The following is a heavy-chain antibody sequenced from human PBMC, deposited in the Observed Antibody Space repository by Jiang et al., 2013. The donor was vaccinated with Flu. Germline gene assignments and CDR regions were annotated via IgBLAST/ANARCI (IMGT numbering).Heavy chain of an antibody. V-gene: IGHV4-31*02. Sequence: EWIGYIITWEHLLQPSLKSRVTISVDTSKNQFSLKLSSVTAADTAVYYCAREVARGSGELDYWGQGTLVTVSS. D-gene: IGHD3-10*01. CDR2: IITWEH. CDR3: AREVARGSGELDY. J-gene: IGHJ4*02.